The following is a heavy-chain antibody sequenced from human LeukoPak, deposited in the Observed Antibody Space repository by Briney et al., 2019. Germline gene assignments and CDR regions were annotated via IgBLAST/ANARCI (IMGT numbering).Heavy chain of an antibody. D-gene: IGHD2-15*01. CDR2: IKTKNAGGTT. Sequence: GGSLRLSCPASGFTFSNAWMTWVRQAPGKGLEWVGRIKTKNAGGTTDYAAPVKGRFTISRDDAKNTLFLQMNSLKTDDTAVYYCTTGSGGSCYYYWGQGTLVTVSS. CDR3: TTGSGGSCYYY. J-gene: IGHJ4*02. CDR1: GFTFSNAW. V-gene: IGHV3-15*01.